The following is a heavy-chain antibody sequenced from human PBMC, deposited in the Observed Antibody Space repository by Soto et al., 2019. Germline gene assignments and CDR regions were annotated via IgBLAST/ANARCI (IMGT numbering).Heavy chain of an antibody. CDR1: GGSISSYY. D-gene: IGHD1-7*01. CDR3: ARDRGYNWNYVNAFDI. CDR2: IYYSGST. J-gene: IGHJ3*02. V-gene: IGHV4-59*01. Sequence: QVQLQESGPGLVKPSETLSLTCTVSGGSISSYYWSWIRQPPGKGLEWSGYIYYSGSTNYNPSLKSRVTISVDTSKNQFSLKLSSVTAADTAVYYCARDRGYNWNYVNAFDIWGQGTMVTVSS.